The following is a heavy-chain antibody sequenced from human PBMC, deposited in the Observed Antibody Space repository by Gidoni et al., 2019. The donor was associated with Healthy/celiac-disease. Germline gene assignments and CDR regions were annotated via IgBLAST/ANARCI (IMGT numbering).Heavy chain of an antibody. V-gene: IGHV4-39*01. CDR2: IYYSGRT. CDR3: ARGITFGGVIVAFDY. D-gene: IGHD3-16*02. Sequence: QLQLQESGPGLVKPSATLSLTCTVSGGSISSSSYYWGWIRQPPGKGLEWIGSIYYSGRTYYNPSLKSRVTISVDTSKNQFSLKLSSVTAADTAVYYCARGITFGGVIVAFDYWGQGTLVTVSS. J-gene: IGHJ4*02. CDR1: GGSISSSSYY.